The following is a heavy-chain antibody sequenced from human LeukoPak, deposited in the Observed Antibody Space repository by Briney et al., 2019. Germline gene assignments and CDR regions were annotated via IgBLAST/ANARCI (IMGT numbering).Heavy chain of an antibody. CDR1: DDSVSSSYC. J-gene: IGHJ4*02. Sequence: SETLSLTCTVSDDSVSSSYCWSRIRQPPGKGLEWIGFIYHTGSFHYNPSLKSRVTISVDTSKNQFSLNLRSVTAADTAVYFCGRESRIVGTTSVWYYFDYWGQGTLVTVSS. CDR3: GRESRIVGTTSVWYYFDY. D-gene: IGHD1-26*01. CDR2: IYHTGSF. V-gene: IGHV4-30-4*08.